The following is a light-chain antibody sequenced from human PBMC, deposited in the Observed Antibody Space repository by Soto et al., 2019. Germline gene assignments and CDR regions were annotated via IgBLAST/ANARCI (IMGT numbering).Light chain of an antibody. V-gene: IGLV2-23*02. CDR2: GVN. CDR1: SDDIGNFNL. Sequence: QSALTQPASVSGSPGQSITVSCTGSSDDIGNFNLVSWYQQYPGKAPKLILYGVNKRPLGVSDRFSGSKSGNTASLTISGLQAEDEADYHCCSYAGSRWMFGGGTQLTVL. CDR3: CSYAGSRWM. J-gene: IGLJ3*02.